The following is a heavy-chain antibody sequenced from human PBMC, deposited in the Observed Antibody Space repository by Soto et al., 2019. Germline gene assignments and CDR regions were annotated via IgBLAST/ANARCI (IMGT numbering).Heavy chain of an antibody. V-gene: IGHV1-8*01. J-gene: IGHJ4*02. D-gene: IGHD6-25*01. CDR2: MNPYNGNT. CDR3: ARRKERSGPHYFDY. Sequence: GASVKVSCKASGYTFTTYDIHWVRPVTGQGLEWMGWMNPYNGNTGSTQKFQGRVTMTRSTSISTVYMELTSLRSEDTAVYYCARRKERSGPHYFDYWGQGSLVTVSS. CDR1: GYTFTTYD.